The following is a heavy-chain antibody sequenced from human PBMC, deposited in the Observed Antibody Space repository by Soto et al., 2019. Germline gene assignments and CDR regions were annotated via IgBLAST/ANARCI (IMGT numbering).Heavy chain of an antibody. V-gene: IGHV1-8*01. D-gene: IGHD3-9*01. Sequence: ASVKVSCKASGYTFTSYDINWVRQATGQGLEWIGWMNPNSGNTGYAQKFQGRVTMTRNTSISTAYMELSSLRSEDTAVYYCARPIYDILSGYYYYYGMDVWGQGTTATVSS. CDR1: GYTFTSYD. CDR2: MNPNSGNT. CDR3: ARPIYDILSGYYYYYGMDV. J-gene: IGHJ6*02.